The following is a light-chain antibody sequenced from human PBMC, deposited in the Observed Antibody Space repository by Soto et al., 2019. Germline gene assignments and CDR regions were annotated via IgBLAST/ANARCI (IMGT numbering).Light chain of an antibody. J-gene: IGKJ1*01. V-gene: IGKV1-39*01. CDR2: AAS. CDR1: QSISNY. CDR3: HQSYSAPQT. Sequence: DIQMTQSPSSLSASVGDRVTITCRASQSISNYLNWYQQKPGKAPNLLISAASSLPSGVTSRFSGSGSGTAFTLTISSLQTEDFATYYCHQSYSAPQTFGQGTKVEIK.